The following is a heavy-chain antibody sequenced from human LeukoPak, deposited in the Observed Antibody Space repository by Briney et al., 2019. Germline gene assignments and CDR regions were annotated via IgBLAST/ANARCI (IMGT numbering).Heavy chain of an antibody. CDR2: IYSGGST. J-gene: IGHJ4*02. V-gene: IGHV3-66*01. Sequence: GGSLRLSCAASGFTVSSNYMSWVRQAPGKGLEWVSVIYSGGSTYYADSVKDRFTISRDNSKNTLYLQMNSLRAEDTAVYYCAREESGDYVWGSYRPLGYWGQGTLVTVSS. CDR3: AREESGDYVWGSYRPLGY. D-gene: IGHD3-16*02. CDR1: GFTVSSNY.